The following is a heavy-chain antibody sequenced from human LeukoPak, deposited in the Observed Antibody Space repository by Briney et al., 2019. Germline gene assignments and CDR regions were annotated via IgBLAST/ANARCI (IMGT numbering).Heavy chain of an antibody. D-gene: IGHD1-20*01. CDR1: GYSISSGYY. Sequence: SETLSLTCAVSGYSISSGYYWGWIRQPPGKGLEWIGSIYHSGSTYYNPSLKSRVTISVDTSKNQFSLKLCSVTAADTAVYYCARDPDVTGTTVPNWFDPWGQGTLVTVSS. CDR2: IYHSGST. V-gene: IGHV4-38-2*02. CDR3: ARDPDVTGTTVPNWFDP. J-gene: IGHJ5*02.